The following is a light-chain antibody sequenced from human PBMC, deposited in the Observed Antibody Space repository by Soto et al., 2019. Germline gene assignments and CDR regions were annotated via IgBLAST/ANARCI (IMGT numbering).Light chain of an antibody. J-gene: IGLJ2*01. CDR3: SSYTSSNIPV. Sequence: QSALTQPASVSGSPGQSITISCTETTSDIVGYHYISWYQQHPGKVPKLVIYDVDNRPSGVSDRFSGSKSGNTASLTISGLQAEDEADYFCSSYTSSNIPVFGGGTKLTVL. CDR1: TSDIVGYHY. V-gene: IGLV2-14*01. CDR2: DVD.